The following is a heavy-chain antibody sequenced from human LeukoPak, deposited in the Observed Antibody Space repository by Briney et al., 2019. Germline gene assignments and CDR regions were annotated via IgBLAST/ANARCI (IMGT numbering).Heavy chain of an antibody. CDR1: GGSFSGYY. CDR2: INHSGST. D-gene: IGHD3-16*02. Sequence: SETLSLTCAVYGGSFSGYYWSWIRQPPGKGLEWIGEINHSGSTNYNPSLKSRVTISVDTSKDQFSLKLSSVTAADTAVYYCARRLEDYVWGSYRYRGDGRWFDYWGQGTLVTVSS. J-gene: IGHJ4*02. CDR3: ARRLEDYVWGSYRYRGDGRWFDY. V-gene: IGHV4-34*01.